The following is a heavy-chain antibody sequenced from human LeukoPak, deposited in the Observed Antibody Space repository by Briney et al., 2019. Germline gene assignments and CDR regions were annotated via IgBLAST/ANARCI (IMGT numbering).Heavy chain of an antibody. CDR3: ATGAASSGWLSHDH. V-gene: IGHV1-8*01. D-gene: IGHD6-19*01. Sequence: ASVKVSCKASGYTFTSYDINWVRQATGQGLEWMGWMNPNSGYTGYGQKFQGRVTMTRNTSISTAYMELSSLTVEDTAVYYCATGAASSGWLSHDHWGQGTLVTVSS. J-gene: IGHJ4*02. CDR2: MNPNSGYT. CDR1: GYTFTSYD.